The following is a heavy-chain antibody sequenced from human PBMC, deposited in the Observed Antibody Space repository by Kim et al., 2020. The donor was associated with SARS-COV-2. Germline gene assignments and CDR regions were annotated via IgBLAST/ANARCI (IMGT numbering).Heavy chain of an antibody. CDR1: GGSFSGYY. Sequence: SETLSLTCAVYGGSFSGYYWTWIRQSPGQGLEWIGEINHSGSTAYNPSFKSRVIISVDTSKNQFSLKMSSVTVADTAVYYCARGRGIQTGIDYWGQGALVTVSS. CDR3: ARGRGIQTGIDY. D-gene: IGHD6-13*01. V-gene: IGHV4-34*01. CDR2: INHSGST. J-gene: IGHJ4*02.